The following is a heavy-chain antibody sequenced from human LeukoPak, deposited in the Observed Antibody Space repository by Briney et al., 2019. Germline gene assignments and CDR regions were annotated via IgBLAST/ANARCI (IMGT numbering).Heavy chain of an antibody. Sequence: GGSLRLSCAASGFTFSSYSMNWVRQAPGKGLEWVSSISSSSGYIYYADSVKGRFTISRDNAKNSLFLQMNSLRAEDTAVYYCATSPGLGYSSSLTGADYWGQGTLVTVSS. V-gene: IGHV3-21*01. CDR2: ISSSSGYI. CDR1: GFTFSSYS. J-gene: IGHJ4*02. D-gene: IGHD6-6*01. CDR3: ATSPGLGYSSSLTGADY.